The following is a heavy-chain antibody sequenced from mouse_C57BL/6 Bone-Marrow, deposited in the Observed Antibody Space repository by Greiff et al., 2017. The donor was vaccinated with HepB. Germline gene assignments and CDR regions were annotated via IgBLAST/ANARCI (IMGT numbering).Heavy chain of an antibody. D-gene: IGHD4-1*01. V-gene: IGHV5-12*01. Sequence: EVKVEESGGGLVQPGGSLKLSCAASGFTFSDYYMYWVRQTPEKRLEWVAYISNGGGSTYYPDTVKGRFTISRDNAKNTLYLQMSRLKSEDTAMYYCASRTGPYYAMDYWGQGTSVTVSS. CDR2: ISNGGGST. CDR1: GFTFSDYY. J-gene: IGHJ4*01. CDR3: ASRTGPYYAMDY.